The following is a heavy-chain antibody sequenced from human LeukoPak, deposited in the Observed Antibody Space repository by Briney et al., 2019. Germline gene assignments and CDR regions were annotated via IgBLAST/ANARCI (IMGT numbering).Heavy chain of an antibody. V-gene: IGHV3-11*01. CDR2: ISSSGSTI. J-gene: IGHJ4*02. CDR1: GFTFSYFY. D-gene: IGHD4-17*01. CDR3: VKGATVTTRPNFDY. Sequence: GGSLRLSCAASGFTFSYFYMSWIRQAPGKGLEWVSYISSSGSTIFYADSVKGRFTISRDNSKNTLFLQMNSLRVEDTATYYCVKGATVTTRPNFDYWGQGTVVTVSS.